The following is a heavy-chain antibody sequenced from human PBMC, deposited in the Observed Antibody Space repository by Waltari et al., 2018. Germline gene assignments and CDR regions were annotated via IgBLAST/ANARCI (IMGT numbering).Heavy chain of an antibody. CDR3: AREEGYSYGGHYFDY. CDR2: IYYSGIT. CDR1: GGPISSYS. Sequence: QVQLQESGPGLVKPSETLSLTCTVSGGPISSYSWRGNREPPGKGLEWIGYIYYSGITNYNPSLKSRVTISVDTSKNQFSLKLSSVTAADTAVYYCAREEGYSYGGHYFDYWGQGTLVTVSS. D-gene: IGHD5-18*01. V-gene: IGHV4-59*01. J-gene: IGHJ4*02.